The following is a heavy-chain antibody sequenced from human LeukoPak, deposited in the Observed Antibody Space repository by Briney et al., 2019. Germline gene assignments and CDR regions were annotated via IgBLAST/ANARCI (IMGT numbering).Heavy chain of an antibody. Sequence: ASVKVSCKASGYTFTGYYMHWVRQAPGQGLEWMGWINPNSGGTNYAQKFQGRVTMTRDTSISTAYMELSRPRSDDTAVYYCARGERITMIVVAVGAFDIWGQGTMVTVSS. V-gene: IGHV1-2*02. CDR2: INPNSGGT. J-gene: IGHJ3*02. CDR1: GYTFTGYY. CDR3: ARGERITMIVVAVGAFDI. D-gene: IGHD3-22*01.